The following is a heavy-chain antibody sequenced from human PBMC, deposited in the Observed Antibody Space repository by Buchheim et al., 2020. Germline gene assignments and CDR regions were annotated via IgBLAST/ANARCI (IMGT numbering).Heavy chain of an antibody. V-gene: IGHV1-18*01. D-gene: IGHD3-10*01. J-gene: IGHJ6*02. CDR3: ARDGPMGRGVITTMDG. CDR2: ISLYNGNT. CDR1: GYSFIAYG. Sequence: QIQLVQSGSEMKKPGASMKVSCKTYGYSFIAYGVSWARQAPGQGLEWMGWISLYNGNTRYAEKFQGRVIVSADTSTNTAYMELNNLNYDDTAVYYCARDGPMGRGVITTMDGWGQGT.